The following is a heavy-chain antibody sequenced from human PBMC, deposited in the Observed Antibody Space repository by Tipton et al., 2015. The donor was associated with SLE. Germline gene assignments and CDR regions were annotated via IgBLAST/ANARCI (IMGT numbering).Heavy chain of an antibody. J-gene: IGHJ2*01. CDR1: GYSISSGYY. CDR2: IYHSGST. V-gene: IGHV4-38-2*01. D-gene: IGHD6-13*01. CDR3: ASPRIAAVSYWYFDL. Sequence: TLSLTCAVSGYSISSGYYWGWIRQPPGKGLEWIGGIYHSGSTYYNPSLKSRVTISVDTSKNQFSLKLSSVTAADTAVYYCASPRIAAVSYWYFDLWGRGTLVTVSS.